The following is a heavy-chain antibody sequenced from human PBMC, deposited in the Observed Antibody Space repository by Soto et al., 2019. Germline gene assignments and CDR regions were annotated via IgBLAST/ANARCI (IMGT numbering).Heavy chain of an antibody. D-gene: IGHD2-15*01. V-gene: IGHV3-23*01. CDR2: ISGSGGST. Sequence: EVQLLESGGGLVQPGGSLRLSCAASGFTFSSYAMIWVRQAPGKGLKWVSAISGSGGSTYYADSVKGRFTISRDNSKNTLYLQMNSLRAEDTAVYYCAKGRVAYGGGDFDYWGQGTLVTVSS. J-gene: IGHJ4*02. CDR3: AKGRVAYGGGDFDY. CDR1: GFTFSSYA.